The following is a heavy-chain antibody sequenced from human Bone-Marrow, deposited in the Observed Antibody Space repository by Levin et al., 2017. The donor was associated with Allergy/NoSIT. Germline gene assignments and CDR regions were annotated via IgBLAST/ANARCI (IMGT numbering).Heavy chain of an antibody. D-gene: IGHD3-16*01. CDR1: GFRFNTFA. V-gene: IGHV3-30*04. J-gene: IGHJ4*02. CDR3: ASDFGDQVMYYLDY. Sequence: GESLKISCAASGFRFNTFALHWVRQPPGKGLQWVAAISFNGNNDHYADSVKGRFTISRDNSKNTLYLQMDNVREDDSGVYFCASDFGDQVMYYLDYWGQGSLVIVDS. CDR2: ISFNGNND.